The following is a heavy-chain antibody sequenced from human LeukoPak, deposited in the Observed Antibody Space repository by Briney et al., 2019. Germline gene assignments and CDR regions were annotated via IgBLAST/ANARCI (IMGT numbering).Heavy chain of an antibody. Sequence: SETLSLTCTVSGYSISSGYYWGWIRQPPGKVLEWIGNIYPTGSTYYNPSLKSRVTISVDTSKNQFSLKVSSVSAADTAVYYCARAYSSSWYWNWFDPWGQGTLVTVSS. J-gene: IGHJ5*02. CDR1: GYSISSGYY. CDR3: ARAYSSSWYWNWFDP. CDR2: IYPTGST. V-gene: IGHV4-38-2*02. D-gene: IGHD6-13*01.